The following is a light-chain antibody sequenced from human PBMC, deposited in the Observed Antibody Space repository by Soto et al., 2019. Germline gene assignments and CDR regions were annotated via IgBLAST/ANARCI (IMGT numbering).Light chain of an antibody. Sequence: QSVLTHPASVSWSPGHSLTISCTGTSIDIAPYNYVSWYQQHPGKAPKLIIYEVSYRPSGISNRFSGSKSGNTASLTISGLQAEDQADYYCSSYTSSNNYVFGTGTKVTAL. J-gene: IGLJ1*01. V-gene: IGLV2-14*01. CDR1: SIDIAPYNY. CDR2: EVS. CDR3: SSYTSSNNYV.